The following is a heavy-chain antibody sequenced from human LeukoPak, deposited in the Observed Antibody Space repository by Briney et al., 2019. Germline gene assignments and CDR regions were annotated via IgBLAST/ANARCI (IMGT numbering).Heavy chain of an antibody. CDR3: AKDPERWLQLRLGFSD. J-gene: IGHJ4*02. CDR2: ISGSGGNT. V-gene: IGHV3-23*01. Sequence: AGGSLRLSCAASGFTVSNNYMSWVRQAPGKGLEWVSGISGSGGNTYYADSVKGRFTISRDNSKNTLYLQMNSLRAEDTAVYYCAKDPERWLQLRLGFSDWGQGTLVTVSS. CDR1: GFTVSNNY. D-gene: IGHD5-24*01.